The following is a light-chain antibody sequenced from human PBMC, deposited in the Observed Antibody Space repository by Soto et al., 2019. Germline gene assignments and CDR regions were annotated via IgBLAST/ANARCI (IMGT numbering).Light chain of an antibody. CDR2: GNS. Sequence: QSVLTQPPSVSGPPGQRVTISCTGSSSNIGAGYDVHWYQQLPGTAPKPLIYGNSNRPSGVPDRFSGSKSGTSASLAITGLQAEDEADYYCQSYDSSLSGWVFGGGTKLTVL. CDR3: QSYDSSLSGWV. CDR1: SSNIGAGYD. J-gene: IGLJ3*02. V-gene: IGLV1-40*01.